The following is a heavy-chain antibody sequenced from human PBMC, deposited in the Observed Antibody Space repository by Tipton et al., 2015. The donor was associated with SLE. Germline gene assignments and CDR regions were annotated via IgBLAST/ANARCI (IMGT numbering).Heavy chain of an antibody. Sequence: GLVKPSETLSLTCTVSGGSIRSSSFYWGWIRQAPGKGLHWIGTTHYSGSTFYTPSLRSRVTISLDTSKNQFSLKLNSVTAADTAVYYCARLRREHQLVRLAWLWGQGTLVTVSS. CDR2: THYSGST. J-gene: IGHJ4*02. D-gene: IGHD6-13*01. CDR3: ARLRREHQLVRLAWL. CDR1: GGSIRSSSFY. V-gene: IGHV4-39*07.